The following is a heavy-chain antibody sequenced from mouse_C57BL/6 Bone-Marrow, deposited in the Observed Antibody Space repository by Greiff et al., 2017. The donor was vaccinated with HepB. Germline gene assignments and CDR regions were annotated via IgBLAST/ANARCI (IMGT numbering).Heavy chain of an antibody. V-gene: IGHV1-69*01. CDR2: IDPSDSYT. D-gene: IGHD2-1*01. Sequence: QVQLQQSGAELVMPGASVKLSCKASGYTFTSYWMHWVKQRPGQGLEWIGEIDPSDSYTNYNQKFKGKSTLTVDKSSSTAYMQLSSLTSEDSAVYYCARYGKKFAYWGQGTLVTVSA. J-gene: IGHJ3*01. CDR3: ARYGKKFAY. CDR1: GYTFTSYW.